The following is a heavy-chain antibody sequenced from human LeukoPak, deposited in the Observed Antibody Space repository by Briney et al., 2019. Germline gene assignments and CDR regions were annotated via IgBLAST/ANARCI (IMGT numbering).Heavy chain of an antibody. CDR3: ARRPLRWLQSWHDAFDI. D-gene: IGHD5-24*01. CDR2: INHSGST. Sequence: SETLSLTCAVYGGSFSGYYWSWIRQPPGKGLEWIGEINHSGSTNYNPSLKSRVTISVDTSKNQFSLKLSSVTAADTAVYYCARRPLRWLQSWHDAFDIWGQGTMVTVSS. J-gene: IGHJ3*02. CDR1: GGSFSGYY. V-gene: IGHV4-34*01.